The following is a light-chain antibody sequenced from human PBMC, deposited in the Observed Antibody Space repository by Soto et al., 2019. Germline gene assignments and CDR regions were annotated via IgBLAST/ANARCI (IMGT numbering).Light chain of an antibody. V-gene: IGKV3-20*01. CDR2: VAS. CDR1: QSVSSSF. CDR3: QQYDSSPLT. J-gene: IGKJ4*01. Sequence: EIVLTQSPGTLSLSPGERATLSCRASQSVSSSFLAWYQQKPDQAPRLLIYVASSRATGIPDRFSGSGSGTDFTLTISRLEPEDFAVYYCQQYDSSPLTFGGGTKVEIK.